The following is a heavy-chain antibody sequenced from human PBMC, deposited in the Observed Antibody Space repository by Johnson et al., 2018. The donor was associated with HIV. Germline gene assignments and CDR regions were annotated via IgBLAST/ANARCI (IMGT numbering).Heavy chain of an antibody. CDR2: IVYDGSKK. Sequence: QVQLVESGGGVVQPGGSLRLSCAASGFTFSSNAMHWVRQAPGKGLEWVAFIVYDGSKKYYADSVTGRFTISRDNSKNTLYLEMNSLRAEDTAVYYCAKDSPSSIQFLEWFPFFDIWGRGTMVTVSS. D-gene: IGHD3-3*01. V-gene: IGHV3-30*02. CDR3: AKDSPSSIQFLEWFPFFDI. J-gene: IGHJ3*02. CDR1: GFTFSSNA.